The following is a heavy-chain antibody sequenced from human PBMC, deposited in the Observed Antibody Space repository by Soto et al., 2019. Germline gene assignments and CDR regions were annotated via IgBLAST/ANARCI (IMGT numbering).Heavy chain of an antibody. Sequence: GESLKISCKGSGYSFTSYRIGWVRQMPGKGLEWMGIIYPGDSDTRYSPSFQGQVTISADKSISTAYLQWSSLKASDTAMYYCARYVDTAIGGGDFDYWGQGTLVTVSS. CDR2: IYPGDSDT. D-gene: IGHD5-18*01. CDR3: ARYVDTAIGGGDFDY. J-gene: IGHJ4*02. V-gene: IGHV5-51*01. CDR1: GYSFTSYR.